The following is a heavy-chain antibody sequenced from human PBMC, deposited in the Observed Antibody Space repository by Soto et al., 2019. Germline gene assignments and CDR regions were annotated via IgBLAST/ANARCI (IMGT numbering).Heavy chain of an antibody. CDR3: AKVIPTAGCAY. Sequence: PGGSLRLSCAASGFTFNDYAMSWVRQASGKGLEWVSALSGTGASTYYADSVKGRFTISRDNSKNTLYLQMNSLRAEDTAIYYCAKVIPTAGCAYWGQGTLVTVSS. J-gene: IGHJ4*02. V-gene: IGHV3-23*01. CDR2: LSGTGAST. CDR1: GFTFNDYA. D-gene: IGHD6-13*01.